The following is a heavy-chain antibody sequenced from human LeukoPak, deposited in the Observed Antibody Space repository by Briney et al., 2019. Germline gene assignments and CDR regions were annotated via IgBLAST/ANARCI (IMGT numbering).Heavy chain of an antibody. D-gene: IGHD2-2*02. Sequence: GASVKVSCKASGYTFTGYHIHWVRQAPGQGLEWMGWINPKSGGTNYAQKFEGWVTMTRDASMSTVYMELSRLKSDDTAVYYCARGFRLSAIEDWFDPWGQGTLVTVSS. CDR3: ARGFRLSAIEDWFDP. CDR2: INPKSGGT. J-gene: IGHJ5*02. V-gene: IGHV1-2*04. CDR1: GYTFTGYH.